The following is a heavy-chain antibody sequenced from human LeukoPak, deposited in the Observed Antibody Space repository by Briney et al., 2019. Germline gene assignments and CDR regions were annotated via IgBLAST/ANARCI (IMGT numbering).Heavy chain of an antibody. D-gene: IGHD6-19*01. CDR1: GFTFSSYS. Sequence: AGGSLRLSCAASGFTFSSYSMNWVRQAPGKGLEWVSSISSSSSYIYYADSVKGRFTISRDNAKNSLYLQMNSLRAEDTAVYYCAKDPSIYSSGWSSVDYWGQGTLVTVSS. V-gene: IGHV3-21*01. J-gene: IGHJ4*02. CDR3: AKDPSIYSSGWSSVDY. CDR2: ISSSSSYI.